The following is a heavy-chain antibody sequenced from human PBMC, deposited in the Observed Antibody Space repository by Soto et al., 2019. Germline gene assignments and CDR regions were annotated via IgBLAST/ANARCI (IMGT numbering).Heavy chain of an antibody. V-gene: IGHV3-74*01. CDR2: INSDGSST. Sequence: PGGSLRLSCAASGFTFSSYWMHWVRQAPGKGLVWVSRINSDGSSTSYADSVKGRFTISRDNAKNTLYLQMNSLRAEDTAVYYCARGAVRGSGRREGYYFDYWGQGTLVTVSS. J-gene: IGHJ4*02. D-gene: IGHD3-10*01. CDR3: ARGAVRGSGRREGYYFDY. CDR1: GFTFSSYW.